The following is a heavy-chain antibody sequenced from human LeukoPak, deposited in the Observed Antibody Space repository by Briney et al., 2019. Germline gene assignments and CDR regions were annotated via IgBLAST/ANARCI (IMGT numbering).Heavy chain of an antibody. D-gene: IGHD3-10*01. CDR1: GFTFTNYA. V-gene: IGHV3-23*01. J-gene: IGHJ4*02. Sequence: GGSLRLSCVASGFTFTNYAMTWVRQAPGKGLEWVSVISGSGDSTYYTDSVKGRFTISRDNSKNTLYLQMSSLRAQDTAVYYCAKDLGTVARGDVHYWGQGSLVTVSS. CDR2: ISGSGDST. CDR3: AKDLGTVARGDVHY.